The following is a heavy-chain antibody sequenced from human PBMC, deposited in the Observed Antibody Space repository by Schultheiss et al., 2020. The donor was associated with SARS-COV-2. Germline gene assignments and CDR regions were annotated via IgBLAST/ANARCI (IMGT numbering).Heavy chain of an antibody. D-gene: IGHD3-10*01. J-gene: IGHJ6*02. CDR2: ISYDGSNK. Sequence: GGSLRLSCAASGFTFSSYAMHWVRQAPGKGLEWVAVISYDGSNKYYADSVKGRFTISRDNSKNTLYLQMNSLRAEDTALYYCARAAVQGNNYHYYAMDVWGQGTTVTVS. CDR3: ARAAVQGNNYHYYAMDV. CDR1: GFTFSSYA. V-gene: IGHV3-30*04.